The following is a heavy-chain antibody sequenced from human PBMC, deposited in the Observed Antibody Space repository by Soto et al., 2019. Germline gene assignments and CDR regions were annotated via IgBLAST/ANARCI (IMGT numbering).Heavy chain of an antibody. Sequence: QVQLVESGGGVVQPGRSLRLSCAASGFSFSISPMHWVRQAPGKGPEWVALISYDGTNKFYADSVKGRFTIPRDNSKSTLYLQVDSLRPEDAAVYYCARDPNTSGGQHLAFNYFDFWGQGTLVTVSS. D-gene: IGHD2-15*01. V-gene: IGHV3-30-3*01. CDR2: ISYDGTNK. CDR1: GFSFSISP. J-gene: IGHJ4*02. CDR3: ARDPNTSGGQHLAFNYFDF.